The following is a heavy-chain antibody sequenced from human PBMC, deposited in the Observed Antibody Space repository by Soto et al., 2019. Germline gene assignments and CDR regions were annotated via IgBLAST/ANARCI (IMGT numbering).Heavy chain of an antibody. D-gene: IGHD6-19*01. V-gene: IGHV1-69*13. Sequence: SSVKVACKASGCTLSIYPISWLRQAPGQGLEWMGGIIPIFGTANYAQKFQGRVTITADESTSTAYMELSSLRSEDTAVYYCARDLAGVYSSGWYYYGMDVWGQGTTVTVSS. CDR2: IIPIFGTA. J-gene: IGHJ6*02. CDR1: GCTLSIYP. CDR3: ARDLAGVYSSGWYYYGMDV.